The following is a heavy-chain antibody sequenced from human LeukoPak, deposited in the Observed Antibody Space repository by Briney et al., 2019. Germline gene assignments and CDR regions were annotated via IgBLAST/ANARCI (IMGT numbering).Heavy chain of an antibody. Sequence: GGSLRLSCAASGFTFSSYEMNWVRQAPGKGLEWVSGISPNGVITYYADSVKGRFTISRDNSKGTVYLQMNSLRPEDTAVYYCAKDDAWLQYGNWGRGTLVTVSS. D-gene: IGHD5-24*01. V-gene: IGHV3-23*01. CDR2: ISPNGVIT. CDR1: GFTFSSYE. CDR3: AKDDAWLQYGN. J-gene: IGHJ4*02.